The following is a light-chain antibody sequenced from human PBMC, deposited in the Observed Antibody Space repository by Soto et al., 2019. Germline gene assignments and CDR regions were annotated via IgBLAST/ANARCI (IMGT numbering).Light chain of an antibody. V-gene: IGLV2-14*01. CDR1: SSDVGGYNY. J-gene: IGLJ1*01. CDR3: ISYTSGSTPDV. CDR2: EVS. Sequence: QSALTQPASVSGSPGQSITISCTGTSSDVGGYNYVSWYQQHPGKAPQLIIYEVSNRPSGVSNRFSGSKSGNTASLTISGLQAEDEADYYCISYTSGSTPDVFGTGTKVTVL.